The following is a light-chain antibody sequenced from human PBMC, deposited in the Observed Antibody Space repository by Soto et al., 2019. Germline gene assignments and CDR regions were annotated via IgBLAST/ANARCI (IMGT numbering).Light chain of an antibody. CDR2: DAS. J-gene: IGKJ1*01. V-gene: IGKV3-11*01. CDR3: QQRGNWPLT. CDR1: QSVSSY. Sequence: EIVFTQSPATLSLSPGARATLSCRASQSVSSYFAWYQQKPGQAPRLLIYDASNRATGIPARFSGSGSGTDFTLTISSLEPEDFAVYYCQQRGNWPLTFGQGTKVEIK.